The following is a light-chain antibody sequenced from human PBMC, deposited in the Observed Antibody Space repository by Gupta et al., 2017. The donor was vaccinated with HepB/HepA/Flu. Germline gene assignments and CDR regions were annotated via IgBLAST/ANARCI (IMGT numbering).Light chain of an antibody. Sequence: DIQMTQSPSSVSASVGDRVTITCRASQGIGRWLAWYQQKPGKAPNLLIYAASTLLPGVPSRFSGSGSGTHFTLTISSLQPEDFATYFCQQASSSPYTFGQETKLETK. J-gene: IGKJ2*01. CDR2: AAS. CDR1: QGIGRW. CDR3: QQASSSPYT. V-gene: IGKV1-12*01.